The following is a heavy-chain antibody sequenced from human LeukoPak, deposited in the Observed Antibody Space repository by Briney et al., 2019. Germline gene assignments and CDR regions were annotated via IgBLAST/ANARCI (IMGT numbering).Heavy chain of an antibody. V-gene: IGHV1-69*05. CDR2: IIPIFGTP. CDR3: AREDRYYYDSSGYYRY. Sequence: ASVKVSCKASGGTFSSYAISWVRQAPGQGLEWMGGIIPIFGTPNYAQKFQGRVTITTDESTSTAYMELSSLRSEDTAVYYCAREDRYYYDSSGYYRYWGQGTLVTVSS. D-gene: IGHD3-22*01. CDR1: GGTFSSYA. J-gene: IGHJ4*02.